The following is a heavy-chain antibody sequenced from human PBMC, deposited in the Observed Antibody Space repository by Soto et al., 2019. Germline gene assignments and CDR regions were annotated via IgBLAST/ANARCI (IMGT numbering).Heavy chain of an antibody. CDR1: GFTFSDYY. V-gene: IGHV3-11*01. CDR3: ARIGRDYDFWSGYYKETDAFDI. J-gene: IGHJ3*02. CDR2: ISSSGSTI. D-gene: IGHD3-3*01. Sequence: KSGGSLRLSCAASGFTFSDYYMSWIRQAPGKGLEWVSYISSSGSTIYYADSVKGRFTISRDNAKNSLYLQMNSLRAEDTAVYYCARIGRDYDFWSGYYKETDAFDIWGQGTMVTVSS.